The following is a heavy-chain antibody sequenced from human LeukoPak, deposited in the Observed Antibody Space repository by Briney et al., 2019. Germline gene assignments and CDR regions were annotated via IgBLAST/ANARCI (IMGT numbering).Heavy chain of an antibody. CDR2: INHSGST. CDR3: ARGRITVIH. CDR1: GFTVSSNY. Sequence: GSLRLSCAASGFTVSSNYMSWIRQPPGKGLEWIGEINHSGSTNYNPSLKSRVTISVDTSKNQFSLKLSSVTAADTAVYYCARGRITVIHWGQGTLVTVSS. J-gene: IGHJ4*02. V-gene: IGHV4-34*01. D-gene: IGHD3-22*01.